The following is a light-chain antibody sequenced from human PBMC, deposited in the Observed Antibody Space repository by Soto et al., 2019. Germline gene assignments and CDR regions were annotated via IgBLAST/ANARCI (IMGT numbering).Light chain of an antibody. Sequence: EIVLTQSPGTLSLSPGERATLSCRASQSVSSSYLAWDQHKPGQSPRLLIYGASRRATGIPDRFSCSGSGIAFTHTISSLEPEAFAVYYCQQYGSSRPYTFGQGTKLEIK. CDR2: GAS. CDR1: QSVSSSY. J-gene: IGKJ2*01. CDR3: QQYGSSRPYT. V-gene: IGKV3-20*01.